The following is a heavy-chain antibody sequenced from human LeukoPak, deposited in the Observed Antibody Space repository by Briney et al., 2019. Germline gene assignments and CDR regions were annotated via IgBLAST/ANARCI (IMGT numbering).Heavy chain of an antibody. J-gene: IGHJ4*02. D-gene: IGHD2/OR15-2a*01. CDR3: ARLKSEELDF. CDR2: ITSDGSST. V-gene: IGHV3-74*01. CDR1: GFTFSTYW. Sequence: GGSLRLSCAASGFTFSTYWMHWVRHAPGKGLVWVSCITSDGSSTYYADSVRGRFTISRDNAKNTLFLQMNGLRAEDTAVYYCARLKSEELDFWGQGTLVTVSS.